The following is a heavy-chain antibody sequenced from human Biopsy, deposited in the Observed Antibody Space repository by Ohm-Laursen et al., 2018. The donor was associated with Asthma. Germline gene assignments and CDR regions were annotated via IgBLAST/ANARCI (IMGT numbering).Heavy chain of an antibody. CDR2: ISPIFGSI. Sequence: SSVKVSCKSSGGTLNNYAINWVQQAPGQGLEWMGGISPIFGSIKYAQKFQDRVTISADVFRNTVHLELSSLRSEDTAVLYCAKARCYYFYCDMEVWGQGTTVTVSS. CDR1: GGTLNNYA. D-gene: IGHD3-3*01. J-gene: IGHJ6*02. V-gene: IGHV1-69*01. CDR3: AKARCYYFYCDMEV.